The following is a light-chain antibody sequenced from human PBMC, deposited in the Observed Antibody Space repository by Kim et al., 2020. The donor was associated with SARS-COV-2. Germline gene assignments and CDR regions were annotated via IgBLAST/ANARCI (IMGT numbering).Light chain of an antibody. J-gene: IGLJ2*01. CDR2: DVS. Sequence: QSALTQPRSVSGSPGQSVTISCTGTSSDIGGYDYVSWFQQHPGKAPKLMIYDVSKRPSGVPDRFSGSKSGNTDSLTISGLQAEEEADYYCCSDAGSTIGVFGGGTQLTVL. CDR3: CSDAGSTIGV. CDR1: SSDIGGYDY. V-gene: IGLV2-11*01.